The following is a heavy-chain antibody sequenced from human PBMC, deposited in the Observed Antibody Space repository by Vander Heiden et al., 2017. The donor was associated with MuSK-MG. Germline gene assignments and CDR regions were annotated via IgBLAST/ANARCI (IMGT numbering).Heavy chain of an antibody. CDR2: INAGKGDT. D-gene: IGHD1-26*01. Sequence: QVQVVQSGAEVKKTGASVKVSCKASGYPFSSYSMNWVRQSPGPRLEWMGWINAGKGDTKYSQKFQGRVIITGDTSASTAYMDLSSLRSEDTAVYYCARSTPYSGSYVRYYYGMDVWGQGTTVTVSS. CDR1: GYPFSSYS. J-gene: IGHJ6*02. CDR3: ARSTPYSGSYVRYYYGMDV. V-gene: IGHV1-3*01.